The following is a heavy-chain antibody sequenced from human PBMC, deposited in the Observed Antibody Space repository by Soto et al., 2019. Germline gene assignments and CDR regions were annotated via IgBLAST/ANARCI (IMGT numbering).Heavy chain of an antibody. CDR3: AKDGQYRTDGFAV. V-gene: IGHV3-23*01. D-gene: IGHD6-6*01. CDR2: LSRGGGTT. J-gene: IGHJ3*01. Sequence: EAQLLESGGDWAQPGGSLRLSCAASGFTFSSHGMSWVRQAPGTGLEWIAGLSRGGGTTYYADSVKGRFTISRDNSKTTLDLIMHSLTVADTALYYCAKDGQYRTDGFAVWGKGTMVTVSS. CDR1: GFTFSSHG.